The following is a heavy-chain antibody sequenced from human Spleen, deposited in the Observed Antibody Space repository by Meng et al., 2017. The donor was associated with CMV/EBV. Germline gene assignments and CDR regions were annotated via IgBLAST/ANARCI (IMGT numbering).Heavy chain of an antibody. CDR2: ISAYNGNT. V-gene: IGHV1-18*01. Sequence: ASVKVSCKASGYTFSSYGISWVRQAPGQGLEWVGWISAYNGNTKYAQKLQGRLTMTLDTPTRTAYMELRSLRSDDTAVYFCATSSTSPYYYDFQHWGQGTLVTVSS. D-gene: IGHD2-2*01. J-gene: IGHJ1*01. CDR1: GYTFSSYG. CDR3: ATSSTSPYYYDFQH.